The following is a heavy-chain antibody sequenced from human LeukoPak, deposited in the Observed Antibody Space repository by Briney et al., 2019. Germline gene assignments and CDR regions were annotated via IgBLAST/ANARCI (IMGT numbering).Heavy chain of an antibody. V-gene: IGHV3-23*01. CDR3: AKDLGRYRNNYFDY. Sequence: GGSLRLSCAASEFSFNSYAMSWVRQAPEKGLEWVATISGSGGGTYYADSVKGRFTISRDDSKNTLYLQINSLRAEDTAVYYCAKDLGRYRNNYFDYWGQGTLVTVSS. J-gene: IGHJ4*02. CDR2: ISGSGGGT. CDR1: EFSFNSYA. D-gene: IGHD1-26*01.